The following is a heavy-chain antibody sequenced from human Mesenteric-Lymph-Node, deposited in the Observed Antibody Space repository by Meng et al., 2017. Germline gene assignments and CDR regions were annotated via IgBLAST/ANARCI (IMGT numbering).Heavy chain of an antibody. J-gene: IGHJ4*02. Sequence: QITFEESCSTLANPHQTLKLPCPLSGFSLSTSGGGLGWIRQPPGKALEWLALIYWDDDYRYIPSLESRLSITKDTSKNQVVLTMTNMDPVDTATYYCAHRPVAGYFDYWGQGTLVTVSS. CDR2: IYWDDDY. D-gene: IGHD6-19*01. CDR3: AHRPVAGYFDY. CDR1: GFSLSTSGGG. V-gene: IGHV2-5*02.